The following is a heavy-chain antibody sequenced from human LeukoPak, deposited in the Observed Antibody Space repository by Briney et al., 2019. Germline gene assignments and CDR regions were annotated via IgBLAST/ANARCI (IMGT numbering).Heavy chain of an antibody. J-gene: IGHJ5*02. Sequence: GGSLRLSCAASGFTFSSYNMNWVRQAPGKGLEGVSSISSSSSYIYYADAVKGRFAISRDNAKNSLYLQMNSLRAEDTAVYYCARDRDIVVVPAARGWNWFDPWGQGTLVTVSS. V-gene: IGHV3-21*01. D-gene: IGHD2-2*01. CDR3: ARDRDIVVVPAARGWNWFDP. CDR1: GFTFSSYN. CDR2: ISSSSSYI.